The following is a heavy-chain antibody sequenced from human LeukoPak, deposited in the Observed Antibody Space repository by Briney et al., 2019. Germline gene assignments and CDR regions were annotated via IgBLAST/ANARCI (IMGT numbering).Heavy chain of an antibody. CDR2: ISSSSSYI. J-gene: IGHJ4*02. CDR3: ARGSEDIVVVPAADPFDY. Sequence: GVSLRLSCAASGFTFSSYSMNWVRQAPGKGLEWVSSISSSSSYIYYADSVKGRFTISRDNAKNSLYLQMNSLRAEDTAVYYCARGSEDIVVVPAADPFDYWGQGTLVTVSS. D-gene: IGHD2-2*01. CDR1: GFTFSSYS. V-gene: IGHV3-21*01.